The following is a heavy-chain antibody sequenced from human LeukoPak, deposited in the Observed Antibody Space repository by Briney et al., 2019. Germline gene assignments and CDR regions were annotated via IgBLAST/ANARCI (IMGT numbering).Heavy chain of an antibody. V-gene: IGHV3-66*01. CDR2: IYSGGST. J-gene: IGHJ4*02. CDR3: ARVHFPSRYDSSGFDY. Sequence: PGGSLRLSCAVSGFTVSSNYMSWVRQAPGKGLEWVSVIYSGGSTYYADSVKGRFTISRDNSKNTLYLQMNSLRAEDTAVYYCARVHFPSRYDSSGFDYWGQGTLVTVSS. CDR1: GFTVSSNY. D-gene: IGHD3-22*01.